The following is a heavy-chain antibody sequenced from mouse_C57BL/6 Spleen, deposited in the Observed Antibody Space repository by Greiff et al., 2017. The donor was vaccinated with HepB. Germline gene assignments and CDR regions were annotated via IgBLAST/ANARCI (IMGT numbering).Heavy chain of an antibody. CDR2: IDPSDSYT. J-gene: IGHJ2*01. V-gene: IGHV1-69*01. CDR1: GYTFTSYW. D-gene: IGHD1-1*01. CDR3: ARSLYGSSSGYFDY. Sequence: QVQLQQPGAELVMPGASVKLSCKASGYTFTSYWMHWVKQRPGQGLEWIGEIDPSDSYTNYNQKFKGKSTLTVDKSSSTAYMQLSSLTSEDSAVYYCARSLYGSSSGYFDYWGQGTTLTVSS.